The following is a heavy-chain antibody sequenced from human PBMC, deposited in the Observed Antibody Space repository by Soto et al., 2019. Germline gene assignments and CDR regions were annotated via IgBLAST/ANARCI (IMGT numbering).Heavy chain of an antibody. J-gene: IGHJ5*02. Sequence: EVQLLESGGGLVQPGGSLRLSCAASGFTFSSYAMSWVRQAPGKGLEWVSAISGSGGSTYYADSVKGRFTISRDNSRNTLYLQMNSLRAEDTAVYYCAKDRGAPNWFDPWGQGTLVTVSS. D-gene: IGHD3-10*01. V-gene: IGHV3-23*01. CDR2: ISGSGGST. CDR3: AKDRGAPNWFDP. CDR1: GFTFSSYA.